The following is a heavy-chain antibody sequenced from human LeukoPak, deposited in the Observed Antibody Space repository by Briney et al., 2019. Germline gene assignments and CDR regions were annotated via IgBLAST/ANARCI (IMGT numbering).Heavy chain of an antibody. D-gene: IGHD6-13*01. CDR3: ARAHSSSWYMDY. CDR1: GGSISSYY. V-gene: IGHV4-4*07. Sequence: SETLSLTCTVSGGSISSYYWSWIRQPAGKGLEWIGRIYTSGSTNYNPSLKSRVTMSVDTSNNQFSLKLTSVTAADTAVYYCARAHSSSWYMDYWGQGTLVTVSS. J-gene: IGHJ4*02. CDR2: IYTSGST.